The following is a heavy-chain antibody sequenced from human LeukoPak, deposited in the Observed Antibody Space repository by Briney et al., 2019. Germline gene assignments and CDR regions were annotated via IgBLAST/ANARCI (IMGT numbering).Heavy chain of an antibody. CDR2: IYHSGST. CDR3: AKSNGYGLVDI. D-gene: IGHD3-10*01. CDR1: GYSITRGSY. J-gene: IGHJ3*02. Sequence: SETLSLTCTVSGYSITRGSYWGWIRQPPGKGLEWIANIYHSGSTYYNPSLKSRVTISLDTSRNQFSLKLNSVTAADTAVYYCAKSNGYGLVDIWGQGTMVTVSS. V-gene: IGHV4-38-2*02.